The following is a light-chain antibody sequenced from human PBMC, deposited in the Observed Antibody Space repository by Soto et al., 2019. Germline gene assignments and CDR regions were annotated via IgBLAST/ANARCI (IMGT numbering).Light chain of an antibody. J-gene: IGKJ2*01. V-gene: IGKV3-11*01. Sequence: EVVLTQSPATLSLSPGERATLSCRASQRGSSYLAWYQQKPDKAPRLLIYDASVRATGIPARFSGSGSVTDFTLAISCLEPEDFAVYYCQGSSGWSFTFGQGTKLEMK. CDR3: QGSSGWSFT. CDR2: DAS. CDR1: QRGSSY.